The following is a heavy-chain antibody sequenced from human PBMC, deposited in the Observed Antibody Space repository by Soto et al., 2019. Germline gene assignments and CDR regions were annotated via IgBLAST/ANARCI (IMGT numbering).Heavy chain of an antibody. CDR1: GFTFSSYA. D-gene: IGHD3-22*01. J-gene: IGHJ4*02. CDR3: AKDYPRYYYDSSGYSPALN. CDR2: ISGSGGST. Sequence: GGSLRLSCAASGFTFSSYAMSWVRQAPGKGLEWVSAISGSGGSTYYADSVKGRFTISRGNSKNTLYLQMNSLRAEDTAVYYCAKDYPRYYYDSSGYSPALNWGQGTLVTVSS. V-gene: IGHV3-23*01.